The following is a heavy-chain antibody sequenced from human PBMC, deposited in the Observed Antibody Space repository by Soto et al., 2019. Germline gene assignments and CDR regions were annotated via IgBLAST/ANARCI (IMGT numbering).Heavy chain of an antibody. Sequence: GGSLRLSCAASGFTFDDYAMHWVRQAPGKGLEWVSGISWNSGSIGYADSVKGRFTISRDNAKNSLYLQMNSLRAEDTALYYCAKGTHLGYCSGGSCYRSEYFQHWGQGTLVTVSS. CDR2: ISWNSGSI. CDR1: GFTFDDYA. V-gene: IGHV3-9*01. D-gene: IGHD2-15*01. J-gene: IGHJ1*01. CDR3: AKGTHLGYCSGGSCYRSEYFQH.